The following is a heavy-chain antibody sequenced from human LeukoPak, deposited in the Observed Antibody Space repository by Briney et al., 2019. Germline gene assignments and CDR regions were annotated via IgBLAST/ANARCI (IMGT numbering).Heavy chain of an antibody. D-gene: IGHD3-22*01. J-gene: IGHJ4*02. V-gene: IGHV1-46*01. CDR3: ASSGYPRYYYDSSGYYEGPLDY. Sequence: ASVKVSCKTSGYTFTNFYMHWVRQAPGQGLEWMGIINPSGGSTSYAQKFQGRVTMTRDTSTSTVYMELSSLRSEDTAVYYCASSGYPRYYYDSSGYYEGPLDYWGQGTLVTVSS. CDR1: GYTFTNFY. CDR2: INPSGGST.